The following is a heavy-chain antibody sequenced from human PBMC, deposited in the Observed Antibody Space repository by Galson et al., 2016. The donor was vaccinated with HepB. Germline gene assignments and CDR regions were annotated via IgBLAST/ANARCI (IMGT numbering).Heavy chain of an antibody. Sequence: SVKVSCKASGYTFTDYDIHRVRQAPGQGLEWMGWINPSSGGTKYVQKFQGRVTMTGDTSINTAYMELTRVRSDDTAVYYCSRHHQRSGSGSYHSDFDYWGQGTLVTVAS. V-gene: IGHV1-2*02. J-gene: IGHJ4*02. CDR2: INPSSGGT. CDR3: SRHHQRSGSGSYHSDFDY. CDR1: GYTFTDYD. D-gene: IGHD3-10*01.